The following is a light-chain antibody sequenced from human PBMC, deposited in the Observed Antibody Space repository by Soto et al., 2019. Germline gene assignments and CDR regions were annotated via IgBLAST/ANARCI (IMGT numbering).Light chain of an antibody. CDR2: STN. J-gene: IGLJ2*01. V-gene: IGLV8-61*01. CDR3: VLYMGSGISV. Sequence: QTVVTQEPSFSVSPGRSVTLTCGLSSGSVSTNHFPSWYQQTPGQAPRTLIYSTNIRSSGVPDRFSGSILGNKAALTITGAQADDESDYYCVLYMGSGISVFGGGTKVTVL. CDR1: SGSVSTNHF.